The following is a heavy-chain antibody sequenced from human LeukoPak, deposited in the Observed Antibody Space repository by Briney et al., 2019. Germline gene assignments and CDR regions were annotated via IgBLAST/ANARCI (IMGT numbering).Heavy chain of an antibody. CDR2: INPSGTTT. CDR3: ARDNSVGDYAWWFDP. V-gene: IGHV1-46*01. Sequence: GASVKVSCKASGYTFTTHYMHWVRQAPGQGLEWMGFINPSGTTTNYAQKFRGRVTMTRDLSTSTDYMELSSLRSDDTAVYFCARDNSVGDYAWWFDPWGQGTLVTVSS. J-gene: IGHJ5*02. CDR1: GYTFTTHY. D-gene: IGHD1-26*01.